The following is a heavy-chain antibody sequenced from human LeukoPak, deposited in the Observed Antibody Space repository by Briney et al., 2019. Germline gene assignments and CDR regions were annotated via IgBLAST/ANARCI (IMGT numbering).Heavy chain of an antibody. Sequence: SETLSLTCTVSGGSISSGSYYGSWIRQPAGKGLEWIGRIYTSGSTNYNPSLKSRVTISVDTSKNQFSLKLSSVTAADTAVYYCARVVFYDSSGYRYYYYMDVWGKGTTVTVSS. D-gene: IGHD3-22*01. CDR2: IYTSGST. J-gene: IGHJ6*03. CDR3: ARVVFYDSSGYRYYYYMDV. V-gene: IGHV4-61*02. CDR1: GGSISSGSYY.